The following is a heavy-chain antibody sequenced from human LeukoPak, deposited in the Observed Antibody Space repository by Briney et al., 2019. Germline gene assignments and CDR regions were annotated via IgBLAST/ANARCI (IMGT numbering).Heavy chain of an antibody. CDR3: ARDTAGDNWFDP. V-gene: IGHV4-34*01. J-gene: IGHJ5*02. CDR1: GGSFSGYY. D-gene: IGHD5-18*01. CDR2: INHSGST. Sequence: SETLSLTCAAYGGSFSGYYWGWIRQPPGKGLEWIGEINHSGSTNYNPSLKSRVTISVDTSKNQFSLKLSSVTAADTAVYYCARDTAGDNWFDPWGQGTLVTVSS.